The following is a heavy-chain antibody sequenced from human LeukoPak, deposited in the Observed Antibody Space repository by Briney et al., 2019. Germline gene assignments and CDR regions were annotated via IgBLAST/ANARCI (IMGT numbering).Heavy chain of an antibody. CDR3: ARDFLPFQSSSWPSYSFDY. D-gene: IGHD6-13*01. CDR1: GFTFSSYG. Sequence: PGGSLRLSCAASGFTFSSYGMHWVRQAPGKGLEWVAVISYDGSIKNYADSVKGRFTISRDNAKNSLYLQMNSLRAEDTAVYYCARDFLPFQSSSWPSYSFDYWGQGTLVTVSS. V-gene: IGHV3-30*03. CDR2: ISYDGSIK. J-gene: IGHJ4*02.